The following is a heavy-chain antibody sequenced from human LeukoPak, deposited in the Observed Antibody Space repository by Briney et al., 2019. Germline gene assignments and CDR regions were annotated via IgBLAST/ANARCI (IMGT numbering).Heavy chain of an antibody. J-gene: IGHJ5*02. CDR2: IIPIFGTA. V-gene: IGHV1-69*13. Sequence: ASVKVSCKASGYTFTSYAISWVRQAPGQGLEWMGGIIPIFGTANYAQKFQGRVTITADESTSTAYMELSSLRSEDTAVYYCARVPHPDNWFDPWGQGTLVTVSS. CDR1: GYTFTSYA. CDR3: ARVPHPDNWFDP.